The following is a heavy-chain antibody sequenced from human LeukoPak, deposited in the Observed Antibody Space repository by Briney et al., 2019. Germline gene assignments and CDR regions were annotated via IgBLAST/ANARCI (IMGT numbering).Heavy chain of an antibody. V-gene: IGHV1-2*06. CDR1: GYTFTGYY. D-gene: IGHD5-18*01. J-gene: IGHJ4*02. CDR2: INPNSGGT. CDR3: ARIGYSYGYNSYYFDY. Sequence: ASVKVSXKASGYTFTGYYMHWVRQAPGQGLEWMGRINPNSGGTNYAQKFQGRVTMTRDTSISTAYMELSRLRSDDTAVYYCARIGYSYGYNSYYFDYWGQGTLVTVSS.